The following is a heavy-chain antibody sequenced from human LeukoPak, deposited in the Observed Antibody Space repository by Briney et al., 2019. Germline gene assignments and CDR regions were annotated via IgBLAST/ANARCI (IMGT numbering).Heavy chain of an antibody. CDR3: ARLTGTTSCWFDP. CDR1: GGSISSGGYY. CDR2: IYYSGST. V-gene: IGHV4-31*03. J-gene: IGHJ5*02. Sequence: PSETLSPTCTVSGGSISSGGYYWRWIRQHPGTGLEWIGYIYYSGSTYYNPSLKSRVTISVDTSKNQFSLKLSSVTAADTAVYYCARLTGTTSCWFDPWGQGTLVTVSS. D-gene: IGHD1-7*01.